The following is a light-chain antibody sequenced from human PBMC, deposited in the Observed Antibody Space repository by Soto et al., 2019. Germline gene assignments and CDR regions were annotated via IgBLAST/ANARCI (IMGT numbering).Light chain of an antibody. V-gene: IGKV3-11*01. CDR2: DAS. Sequence: EIVLTQSPATLSLSPGERATLSCRASQRISSNLAWYQQKRGQAPRLLIYDASNRATGIPARFSGSGSGKDFTLTISSLEPEDFAIYYCQQRSNWPPLTFGGGTKVEI. J-gene: IGKJ4*01. CDR1: QRISSN. CDR3: QQRSNWPPLT.